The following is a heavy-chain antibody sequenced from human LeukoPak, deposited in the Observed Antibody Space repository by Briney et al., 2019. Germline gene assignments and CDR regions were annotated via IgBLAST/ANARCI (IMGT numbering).Heavy chain of an antibody. CDR1: GYTFTGYY. Sequence: ASVKVSCKASGYTFTGYYMHWVRQAPGQGLEWMGWINPNSGGTNYAQKFQGRVTMTRDTSISTAYTELSRLRSDDTAVYYCARVSCSSTSCYYDYWGQGTLVTVSS. CDR2: INPNSGGT. V-gene: IGHV1-2*02. J-gene: IGHJ4*02. CDR3: ARVSCSSTSCYYDY. D-gene: IGHD2-2*01.